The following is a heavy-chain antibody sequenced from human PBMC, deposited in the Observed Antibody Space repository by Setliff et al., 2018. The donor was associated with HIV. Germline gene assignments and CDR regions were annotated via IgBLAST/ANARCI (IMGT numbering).Heavy chain of an antibody. J-gene: IGHJ4*02. Sequence: PSVKVSCKSSGYTFSNYALHWVRQAPGQRLEWMGWINTANANTKYSQKFQGRVTITRDTSASTAYMELSSLRSEDTAVYFCARDMQDNNSFGPNSNLGYWGQGTQVTVSS. CDR1: GYTFSNYA. CDR2: INTANANT. CDR3: ARDMQDNNSFGPNSNLGY. D-gene: IGHD5-18*01. V-gene: IGHV1-3*04.